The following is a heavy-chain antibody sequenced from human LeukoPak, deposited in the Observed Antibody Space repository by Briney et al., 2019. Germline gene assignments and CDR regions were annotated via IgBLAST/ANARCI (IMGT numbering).Heavy chain of an antibody. CDR2: IHPRSGDT. CDR3: ARDGEYGTGSYYRGSFDY. Sequence: AASVKVSCKASGYSFTAFYIHWVRHAPGQGLEWMAWIHPRSGDTRYAQKFQDRVTMARDTSISTIYMDLSSLGSDDTAVYYCARDGEYGTGSYYRGSFDYWGQGILVTVSS. CDR1: GYSFTAFY. J-gene: IGHJ4*02. D-gene: IGHD3-10*01. V-gene: IGHV1-2*02.